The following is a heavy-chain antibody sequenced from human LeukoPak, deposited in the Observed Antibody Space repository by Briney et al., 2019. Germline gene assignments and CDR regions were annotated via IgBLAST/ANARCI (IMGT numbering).Heavy chain of an antibody. D-gene: IGHD5-18*01. CDR1: GFTFWRYG. CDR2: IWYDGSNK. CDR3: AKDFGNRAAIYYYMDV. Sequence: GRSLRLSCVASGFTFWRYGMHWVRQAPGKGLAGVAVIWYDGSNKYYADSVKGRFPISRDKSKNTLYLQMNSLRAEETAVPYCAKDFGNRAAIYYYMDVWGKGTTVTVSS. J-gene: IGHJ6*03. V-gene: IGHV3-33*03.